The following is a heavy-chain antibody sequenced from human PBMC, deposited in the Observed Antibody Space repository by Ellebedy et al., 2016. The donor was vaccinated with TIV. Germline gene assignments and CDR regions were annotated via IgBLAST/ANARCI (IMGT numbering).Heavy chain of an antibody. V-gene: IGHV4-30-4*01. CDR3: ARHLYGDLIVGATPYYFDY. J-gene: IGHJ4*02. D-gene: IGHD1-26*01. CDR2: IYYSGST. CDR1: GGSISSGHSY. Sequence: SETLSLTCTVSGGSISSGHSYWSWIRQPPGKGLEWIGYIYYSGSTNYNPSLKSRVTISVDTSKNQFSLKLSSVTAADTAVYYCARHLYGDLIVGATPYYFDYWGQGTLVTVSS.